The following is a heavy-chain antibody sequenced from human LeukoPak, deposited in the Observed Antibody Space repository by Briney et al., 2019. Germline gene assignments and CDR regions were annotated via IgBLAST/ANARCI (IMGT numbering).Heavy chain of an antibody. CDR3: ARERGSVGSVDY. J-gene: IGHJ4*02. Sequence: PSETLSLTCTVSGGSISSSSYYWGWIRQPPGKELERIGSIYFSGSTYYNPSLKSRVTIAVDRSKNQFSLTLRSVTAADTAVYYCARERGSVGSVDYWGQGTLVTVSS. V-gene: IGHV4-39*07. CDR2: IYFSGST. D-gene: IGHD1-26*01. CDR1: GGSISSSSYY.